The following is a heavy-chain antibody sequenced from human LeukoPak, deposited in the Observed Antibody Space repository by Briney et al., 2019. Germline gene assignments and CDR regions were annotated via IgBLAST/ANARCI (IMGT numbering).Heavy chain of an antibody. V-gene: IGHV3-11*01. Sequence: GGSLRLSCAASGFTFSDYYTSWIRQAPGKGLEWVSYISSSGSTIYYADSVKGRFTISRDNAKNSLYLQMNSLRAEDTAVYYCARGAKGWRRGPGYSSGWADYWGQGTLVTVSS. CDR3: ARGAKGWRRGPGYSSGWADY. CDR1: GFTFSDYY. D-gene: IGHD6-19*01. CDR2: ISSSGSTI. J-gene: IGHJ4*02.